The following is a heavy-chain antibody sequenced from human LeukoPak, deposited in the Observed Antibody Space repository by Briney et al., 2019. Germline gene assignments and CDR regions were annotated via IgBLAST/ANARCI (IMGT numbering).Heavy chain of an antibody. D-gene: IGHD6-13*01. V-gene: IGHV4-30-2*01. CDR2: IYHSGST. Sequence: SETLSLTCTVSGASISSDNYYWSWIRQPPGKGLEWIGYIYHSGSTYYNPSLKSRVTISVDTSKNQFSLKLTSVTAADTAVYYCARDSSPGIAAAGTGIDYWGQGTLVTVSS. J-gene: IGHJ4*02. CDR3: ARDSSPGIAAAGTGIDY. CDR1: GASISSDNYY.